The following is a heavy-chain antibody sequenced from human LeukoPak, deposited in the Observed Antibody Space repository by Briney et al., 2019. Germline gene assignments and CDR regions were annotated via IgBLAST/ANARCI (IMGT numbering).Heavy chain of an antibody. V-gene: IGHV4-34*01. CDR3: ARGIYYDSSGYHLFDY. Sequence: PSETLSLTCAVYGGSFSGYYWSWIRQPPGKGLEWIGEINHSGSTNYNPSLKSRVTISVDTSKNQFSLKLSSVTAADTAVYYCARGIYYDSSGYHLFDYWGQGTLVTVSS. CDR2: INHSGST. CDR1: GGSFSGYY. J-gene: IGHJ4*02. D-gene: IGHD3-22*01.